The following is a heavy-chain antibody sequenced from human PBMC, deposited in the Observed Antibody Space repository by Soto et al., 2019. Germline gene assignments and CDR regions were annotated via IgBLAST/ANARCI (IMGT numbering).Heavy chain of an antibody. J-gene: IGHJ3*02. CDR2: ISAYNGNT. D-gene: IGHD1-26*01. CDR1: GYTFTPDC. Sequence: ASVKVSFQASGYTFTPDCVRGWLQAPGQGLEWMGWISAYNGNTNYAQKLQGRVTMTTDTSTSTAYMELRSLRSDDTAVYYCAREGESGKYYLQAFDIWGQGTMVTFSS. V-gene: IGHV1-18*01. CDR3: AREGESGKYYLQAFDI.